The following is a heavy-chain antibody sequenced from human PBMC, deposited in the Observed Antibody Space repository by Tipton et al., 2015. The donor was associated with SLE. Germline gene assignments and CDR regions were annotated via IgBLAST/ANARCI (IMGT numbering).Heavy chain of an antibody. CDR1: GGSISGNY. Sequence: LRLSCTVSGGSISGNYWSWIRQPPGKRLEWIGEINHSGSTNYNPSLKSRVTISVDTSKNQFSLKLSSVTAADTAVYYCAGVSRDAFEIWGQGTMVTVSS. V-gene: IGHV4-34*01. CDR3: AGVSRDAFEI. J-gene: IGHJ3*02. D-gene: IGHD5/OR15-5a*01. CDR2: INHSGST.